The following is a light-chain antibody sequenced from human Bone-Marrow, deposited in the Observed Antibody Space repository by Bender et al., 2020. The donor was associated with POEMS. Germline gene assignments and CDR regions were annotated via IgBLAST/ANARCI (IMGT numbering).Light chain of an antibody. V-gene: IGLV1-40*01. Sequence: QSVLTQPPSVSGAPGQRVTISCTGSRSNIGAGYDVHWYQQLPGTAPKLLIYGNNNRPSGVPDRFSGSKSDTSASLTISGLLAEDEADYYCSSFAGSSWVFGGGTKLTAL. CDR3: SSFAGSSWV. CDR1: RSNIGAGYD. CDR2: GNN. J-gene: IGLJ3*02.